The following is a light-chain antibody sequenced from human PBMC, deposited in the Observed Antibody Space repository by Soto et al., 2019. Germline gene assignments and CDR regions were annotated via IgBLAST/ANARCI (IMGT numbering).Light chain of an antibody. J-gene: IGKJ5*01. V-gene: IGKV2-28*01. Sequence: DIVMTQSPLSLPVTPGEPASISCRSSQSLLHSDRYNSLDWYLQKPGQSPQLLIYLGSNRASGVPDRFSGSGSGSDFTLRISRVEAEDVGVYYCMQTLQTPITFGQGTRLEI. CDR2: LGS. CDR1: QSLLHSDRYNS. CDR3: MQTLQTPIT.